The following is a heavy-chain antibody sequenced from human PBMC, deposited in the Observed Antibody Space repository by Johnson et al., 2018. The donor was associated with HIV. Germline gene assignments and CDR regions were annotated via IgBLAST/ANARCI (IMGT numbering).Heavy chain of an antibody. CDR3: ARVRIGGSYLRGDAFDI. CDR1: GFTFDDYG. Sequence: VQLAESGGGVIRPGGSLRLSCVASGFTFDDYGMTWVRQAPGKGLEWVSGINWHGGRTGCADSVKGRCTFSRDNAKNSLFLQMNRLRAEDTALYYWARVRIGGSYLRGDAFDIWGQGTMVTVSS. J-gene: IGHJ3*02. V-gene: IGHV3-20*04. D-gene: IGHD1-26*01. CDR2: INWHGGRT.